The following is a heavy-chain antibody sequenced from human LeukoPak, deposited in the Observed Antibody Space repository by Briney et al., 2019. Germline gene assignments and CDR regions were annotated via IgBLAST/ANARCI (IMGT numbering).Heavy chain of an antibody. D-gene: IGHD3-9*01. J-gene: IGHJ4*02. CDR1: GDYITTTNYY. V-gene: IGHV4-39*01. CDR2: VFYSGTT. Sequence: SETLSLTCNVSGDYITTTNYYRAWIRQPPGKGLEWIASVFYSGTTYYNPSLKSRVTISMDTSRKQISLRLTSVTATDTAIYHCARRSRLYRHETTGYHDSWGQGTLVTVSS. CDR3: ARRSRLYRHETTGYHDS.